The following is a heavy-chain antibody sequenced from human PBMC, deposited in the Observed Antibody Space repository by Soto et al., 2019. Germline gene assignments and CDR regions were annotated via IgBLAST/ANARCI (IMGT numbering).Heavy chain of an antibody. J-gene: IGHJ5*02. CDR1: GGSISSGDYY. CDR3: ARGRGYSYGLDP. Sequence: SETLSLTCTVSGGSISSGDYYWSWIRQPPGKGLEWIGYIYYSGTTSYSPSLKSRLAISLDTSKNQFSLSLSSVTAAYTAVYYCARGRGYSYGLDPWGQGTLVTVSS. D-gene: IGHD5-18*01. CDR2: IYYSGTT. V-gene: IGHV4-30-4*01.